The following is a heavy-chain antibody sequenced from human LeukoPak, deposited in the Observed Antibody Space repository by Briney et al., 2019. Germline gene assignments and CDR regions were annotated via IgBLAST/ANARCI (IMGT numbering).Heavy chain of an antibody. J-gene: IGHJ4*02. Sequence: GGSLRLSCAASGFTFSSYAMHWVRQAPGKGLEWVAVISYDGSNKYYADSVKGRFTISRDNSKNTLYLQMNSLRAEDTAVYYCARDDPTMMLKSGHSWGQGTLVTVSS. D-gene: IGHD4/OR15-4a*01. CDR3: ARDDPTMMLKSGHS. CDR1: GFTFSSYA. V-gene: IGHV3-30*04. CDR2: ISYDGSNK.